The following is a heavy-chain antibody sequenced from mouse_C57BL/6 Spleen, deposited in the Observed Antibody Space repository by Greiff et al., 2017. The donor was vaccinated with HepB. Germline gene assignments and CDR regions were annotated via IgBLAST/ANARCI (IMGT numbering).Heavy chain of an antibody. CDR1: GYTFTSYW. D-gene: IGHD1-1*01. J-gene: IGHJ1*03. CDR3: TRSATTVEWRYFDV. V-gene: IGHV1-5*01. Sequence: EVQLQQSGTVLARPGASVKMSCKTSGYTFTSYWMHWVKQRPGQGLEWIGAIYPGNSDTSYNQKFKGKAKLTAVTSASTAYMELSSLTNEDSAVYYCTRSATTVEWRYFDVWGTGTTVTVSS. CDR2: IYPGNSDT.